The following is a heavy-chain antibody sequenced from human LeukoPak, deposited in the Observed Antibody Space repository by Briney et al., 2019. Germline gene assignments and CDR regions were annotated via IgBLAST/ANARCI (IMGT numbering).Heavy chain of an antibody. D-gene: IGHD4-23*01. V-gene: IGHV1-46*03. CDR2: INPSGDTT. CDR3: ARDNSRNSRGWWFDP. J-gene: IGHJ5*02. CDR1: GYTFTSYG. Sequence: ASVKVSCKASGYTFTSYGISWVRQAPGKGLEWMGIINPSGDTTNYAQKFQGRVTMTRDTSTSTVYMELTSLRSEDTAVYYCARDNSRNSRGWWFDPWGQGTLVTVSS.